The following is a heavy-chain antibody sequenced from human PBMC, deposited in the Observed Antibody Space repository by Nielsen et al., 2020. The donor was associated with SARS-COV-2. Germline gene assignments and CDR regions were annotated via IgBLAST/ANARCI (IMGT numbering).Heavy chain of an antibody. CDR2: IYYSGST. CDR1: GGSISSYY. Sequence: SETLSLTCTVSGGSISSYYWSWIRQPPGKGLEWIGYIYYSGSTNYNPSLKSRVTISVDTSKNQFSLKLSSVTAADTAVYYCAKVAIYGVIDYWGQGTLVTVSS. D-gene: IGHD4-17*01. J-gene: IGHJ4*02. CDR3: AKVAIYGVIDY. V-gene: IGHV4-59*08.